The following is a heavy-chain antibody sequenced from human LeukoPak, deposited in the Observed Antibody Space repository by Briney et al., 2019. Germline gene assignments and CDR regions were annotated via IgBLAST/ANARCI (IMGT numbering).Heavy chain of an antibody. CDR2: IYHSGST. J-gene: IGHJ5*02. Sequence: SETLSLTCAVSGGSISSGGYSWSWIRQPPGKGLEWIGYIYHSGSTYYNPSLKSRVTISVDRSKNQFSRNLSSVTAADTAVYYCAREGYCSGGSCDNWFDTWGQGTLVTVSS. CDR3: AREGYCSGGSCDNWFDT. V-gene: IGHV4-30-2*01. CDR1: GGSISSGGYS. D-gene: IGHD2-15*01.